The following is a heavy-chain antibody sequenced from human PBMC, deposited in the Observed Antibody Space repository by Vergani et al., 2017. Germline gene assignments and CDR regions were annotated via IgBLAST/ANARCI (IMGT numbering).Heavy chain of an antibody. V-gene: IGHV4-39*01. D-gene: IGHD6-19*01. CDR2: IYYSGST. J-gene: IGHJ5*02. CDR3: ARHSTVEWLVKLGWIDP. CDR1: GASIRSSNYY. Sequence: QLQLQESGPGLVKPSATLSLTCSVSGASIRSSNYYLGWIRQPPGKGLDWIASIYYSGSTYYNPSLKSRVTISVDTSKNQFSLKLSSVTAADTAVYFCARHSTVEWLVKLGWIDPGGQGILVTVSS.